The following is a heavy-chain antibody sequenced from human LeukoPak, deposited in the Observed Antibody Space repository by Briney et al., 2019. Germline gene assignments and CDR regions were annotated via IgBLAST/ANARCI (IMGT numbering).Heavy chain of an antibody. D-gene: IGHD4-17*01. J-gene: IGHJ6*02. CDR1: GFTFSSYS. Sequence: GGSLRLSCAASGFTFSSYSMNWVRQAPGKGLEWVSYISSSSSTIYYADSVKGRFTISRDNSKNTLYLQMNSLRAEDTAVYYCARPVATTGYYGMDVWGQGTTVTVSS. CDR3: ARPVATTGYYGMDV. V-gene: IGHV3-48*01. CDR2: ISSSSSTI.